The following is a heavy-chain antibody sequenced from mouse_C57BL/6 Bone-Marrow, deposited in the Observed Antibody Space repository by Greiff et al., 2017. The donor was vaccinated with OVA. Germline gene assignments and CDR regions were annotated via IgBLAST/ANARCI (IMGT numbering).Heavy chain of an antibody. CDR1: GYTFTSYD. J-gene: IGHJ4*01. CDR2: IYPSDGST. D-gene: IGHD2-3*01. CDR3: ATYDGSPQYYAMDY. V-gene: IGHV1-85*01. Sequence: QVQLQQSGPELVKPGASVKLSCKASGYTFTSYDINWVKQRPGQGLEWIGWIYPSDGSTKYNEKFKGKATLTVDTSSSTAYMELRSLTSEDSAVYFCATYDGSPQYYAMDYWGQGTSVTVSS.